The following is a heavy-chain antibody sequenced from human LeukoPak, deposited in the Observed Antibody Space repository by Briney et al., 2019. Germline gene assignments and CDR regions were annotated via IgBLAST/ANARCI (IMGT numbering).Heavy chain of an antibody. Sequence: PSETLSLTCAVFGGSFSGYYWSWIRQSPEKGLEWIGSIYYSGSTYYNPSLKSRVTISVDTSKNQFSLKLSSVTAADTAVYYCARGGGWLRFVYFDYWGQGTLVTVSS. CDR2: IYYSGST. V-gene: IGHV4-34*01. D-gene: IGHD5-12*01. J-gene: IGHJ4*02. CDR3: ARGGGWLRFVYFDY. CDR1: GGSFSGYY.